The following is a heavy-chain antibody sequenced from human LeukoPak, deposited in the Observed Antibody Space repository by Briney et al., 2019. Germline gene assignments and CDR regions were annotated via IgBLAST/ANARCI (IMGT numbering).Heavy chain of an antibody. V-gene: IGHV1-46*01. J-gene: IGHJ3*02. CDR3: ARDFVHYYDSSGFKDLGAFDI. D-gene: IGHD3-22*01. CDR2: INPSGGST. CDR1: GYTFTGYY. Sequence: ASVKVSCTASGYTFTGYYIHWVRQAPGQGLEWMGIINPSGGSTSFAQKFQGRVTMTRDMSTSTVYMELSSLRSEDTAVYYCARDFVHYYDSSGFKDLGAFDIWGQGTMVTVSS.